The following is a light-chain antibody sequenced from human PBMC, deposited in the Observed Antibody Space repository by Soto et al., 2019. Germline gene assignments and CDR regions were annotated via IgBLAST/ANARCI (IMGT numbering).Light chain of an antibody. CDR1: QSVSSY. V-gene: IGKV3-20*01. CDR3: QQYGSSPYT. Sequence: EIVLTQSPGTLSLSPGERATLSCRASQSVSSYLVWYQQKPGQAPRLLIYGASSRATGIPDRFSGSGSGTDFTLTISRLEPEDFAVYYCQQYGSSPYTFGQGTKLEIK. J-gene: IGKJ2*01. CDR2: GAS.